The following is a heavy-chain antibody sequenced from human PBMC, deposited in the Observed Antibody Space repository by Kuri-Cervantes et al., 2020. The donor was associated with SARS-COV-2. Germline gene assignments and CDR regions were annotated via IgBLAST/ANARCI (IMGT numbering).Heavy chain of an antibody. CDR2: ISGSSSTI. Sequence: GESLKISCAASGFTFSDFYMSWIRQAPGKGLEWVSYISGSSSTIYYADSVKGRFTISRDNAKNSLYLQMNSLRAEDTAVYFCARDGGNSYFDYWGQGTLVTVSS. CDR3: ARDGGNSYFDY. V-gene: IGHV3-11*01. D-gene: IGHD4-23*01. J-gene: IGHJ4*02. CDR1: GFTFSDFY.